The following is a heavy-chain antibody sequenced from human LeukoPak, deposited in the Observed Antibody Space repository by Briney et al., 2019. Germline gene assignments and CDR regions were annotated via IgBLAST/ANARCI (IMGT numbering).Heavy chain of an antibody. V-gene: IGHV3-30*03. J-gene: IGHJ4*02. CDR3: ARTDY. Sequence: GGSLRLSCAASGFTFSTYGMHWVRQAPGKGLEWVAVISYDGSNKYYAESVKGRFTISRDNSKNTLFLQMNSLRTEDTAVYYCARTDYWGQGTLVTVSS. CDR1: GFTFSTYG. CDR2: ISYDGSNK.